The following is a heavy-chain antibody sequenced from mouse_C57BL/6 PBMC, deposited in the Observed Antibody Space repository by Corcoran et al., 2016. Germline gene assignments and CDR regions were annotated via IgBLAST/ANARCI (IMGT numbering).Heavy chain of an antibody. CDR3: ANDYCGSSFGDY. Sequence: EVQLKQSGPELVKPGDSVKISCTASGYTFTDYSMKWVKQSHGQSLEWIGDINPNNGGTSYNQKFKGKATLTIDKSSSTTYMERRSMTSEDSAVYYCANDYCGSSFGDYWGQGTSVTVSS. V-gene: IGHV1-26*01. D-gene: IGHD1-1*01. CDR2: INPNNGGT. CDR1: GYTFTDYS. J-gene: IGHJ4*01.